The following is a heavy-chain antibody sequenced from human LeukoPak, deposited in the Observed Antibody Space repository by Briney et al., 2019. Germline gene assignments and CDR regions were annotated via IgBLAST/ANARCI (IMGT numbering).Heavy chain of an antibody. CDR3: ARDGTNLYYDFWSGYYPSDY. V-gene: IGHV3-74*01. CDR1: GFTFSSYW. Sequence: GGSLRLSCAASGFTFSSYWMHWVRQAPGKGLVWVSRINSDGSSTSYADPVKGRFTISRDNAKNTLYLQMNSLRAEDTAVYYCARDGTNLYYDFWSGYYPSDYWGQGTLVTVSS. J-gene: IGHJ4*02. D-gene: IGHD3-3*01. CDR2: INSDGSST.